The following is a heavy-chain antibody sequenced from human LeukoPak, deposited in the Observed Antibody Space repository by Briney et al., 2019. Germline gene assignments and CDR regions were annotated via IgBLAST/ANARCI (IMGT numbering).Heavy chain of an antibody. CDR1: RGSFSSYY. Sequence: SETLSLTCAVYRGSFSSYYWSWIRQPPGKGLEWIGEINHSGSTNYNPSLKSRVTISVDTSKNQFSLKLSSVTAADTAVYYCARMSGEQLVHFQHWGQGTLVTVSS. D-gene: IGHD6-13*01. CDR3: ARMSGEQLVHFQH. CDR2: INHSGST. V-gene: IGHV4-34*01. J-gene: IGHJ1*01.